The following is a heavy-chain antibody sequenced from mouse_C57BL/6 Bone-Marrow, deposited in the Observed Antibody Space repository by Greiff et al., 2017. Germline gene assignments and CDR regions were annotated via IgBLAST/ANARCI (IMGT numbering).Heavy chain of an antibody. V-gene: IGHV1-54*01. CDR3: ARFGYYGGYFDV. J-gene: IGHJ1*03. CDR2: INPGSGGT. CDR1: GYAFTNYL. Sequence: VMLVESGAELVRPGTSVKVSCKASGYAFTNYLIEWVKQRPGQGLEWIGVINPGSGGTNYNEKFKGKATLTADKSSSTAYMQLSSLTSEDSAVYFCARFGYYGGYFDVWGTGTTVTVSS. D-gene: IGHD2-3*01.